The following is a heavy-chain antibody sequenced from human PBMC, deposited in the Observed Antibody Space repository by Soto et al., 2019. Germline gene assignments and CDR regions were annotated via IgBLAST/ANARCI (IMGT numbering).Heavy chain of an antibody. CDR1: GYAFSKYG. J-gene: IGHJ5*02. CDR2: ISSYNDNT. CDR3: ASGAWGLHGDGFDP. D-gene: IGHD4-17*01. Sequence: QAQLEQSGAEVKKPGASVKISCKASGYAFSKYGFNWVRQAPGQGLEWLAWISSYNDNTNYAQKFRGRVTVTKDTSTNTTYMDLRSLTSDDTAVYYCASGAWGLHGDGFDPWGQGTLVTVSS. V-gene: IGHV1-18*04.